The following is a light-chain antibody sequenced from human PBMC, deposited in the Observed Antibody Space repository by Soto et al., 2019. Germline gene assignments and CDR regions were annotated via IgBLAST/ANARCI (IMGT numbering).Light chain of an antibody. CDR2: EVS. Sequence: QSALTQSASVSGSPGQSITISCTGTSSDVGGSDYVSWYQQHPDKAPKLIISEVSDRPSGVSDRFSGSKSGNTASLTISGLKVEDEADYYCCSSGGSPTYVFGTGTKVTVL. J-gene: IGLJ1*01. CDR3: CSSGGSPTYV. CDR1: SSDVGGSDY. V-gene: IGLV2-23*02.